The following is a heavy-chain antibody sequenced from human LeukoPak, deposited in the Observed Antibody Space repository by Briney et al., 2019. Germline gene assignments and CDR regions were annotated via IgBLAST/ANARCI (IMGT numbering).Heavy chain of an antibody. Sequence: PSETLSLNCAVYGGSFSGYYWSWIRQPPGKGLEWIGEINHSGSTNYSPSLKSRVTILLDTSKNQLSLKLSSVTAAETAVYYCAREGRYRYGYNEYHLYMDIWGKGTTVTVSS. CDR3: AREGRYRYGYNEYHLYMDI. D-gene: IGHD5-18*01. CDR2: INHSGST. CDR1: GGSFSGYY. V-gene: IGHV4-34*01. J-gene: IGHJ6*03.